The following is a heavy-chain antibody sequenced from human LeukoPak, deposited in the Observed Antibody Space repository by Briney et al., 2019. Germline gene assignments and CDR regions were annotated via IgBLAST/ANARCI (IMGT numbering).Heavy chain of an antibody. D-gene: IGHD3-16*01. J-gene: IGHJ4*02. CDR3: TREAIATGYAYD. Sequence: GGSLRLSCAAPGFSFSSYALSWVRQAPGKGLEWVSAISSGGDRTYYADSVTGRFTISRDNSKNMLFLQMSSLRAEDAAMYYCTREAIATGYAYDWGQGTPVTVFS. CDR1: GFSFSSYA. CDR2: ISSGGDRT. V-gene: IGHV3-23*01.